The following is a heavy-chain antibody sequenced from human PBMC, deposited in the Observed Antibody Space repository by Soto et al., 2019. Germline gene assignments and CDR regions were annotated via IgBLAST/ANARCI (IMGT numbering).Heavy chain of an antibody. V-gene: IGHV3-53*01. D-gene: IGHD3-22*01. J-gene: IGHJ3*02. CDR2: IYSGGST. Sequence: GGSLRLSCAASGFTVSSNYMSWVRQAPGKGLEWVSDIYSGGSTYYADSVKGRFTISRDNSKNTLYLQMNSLRAEDTAVYYCARDNSHYYDSSGQRDAFDIWGQGTMVTVSS. CDR1: GFTVSSNY. CDR3: ARDNSHYYDSSGQRDAFDI.